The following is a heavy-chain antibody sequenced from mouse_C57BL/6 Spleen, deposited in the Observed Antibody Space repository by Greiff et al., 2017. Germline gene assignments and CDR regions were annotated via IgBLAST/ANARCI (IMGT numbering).Heavy chain of an antibody. CDR3: ARSGKSMDY. Sequence: VQLQQPGAELVKPGASVKLSCKASGYTFTSYWMHWVKQRPGQGLEWIGMIHPNSGSTNYNEKFKSNATLTVDKSPSTAYIQLSSLTSEDSAVYYCARSGKSMDYWGQGTSVTVSS. CDR1: GYTFTSYW. J-gene: IGHJ4*01. V-gene: IGHV1-64*01. CDR2: IHPNSGST.